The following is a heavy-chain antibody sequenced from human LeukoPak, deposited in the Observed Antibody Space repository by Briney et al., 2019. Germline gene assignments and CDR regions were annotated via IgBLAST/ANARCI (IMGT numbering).Heavy chain of an antibody. CDR3: AKVRSGGTYSFDY. Sequence: PGGSLRLSCTVSGFTISNYWMTWVRQAPGKGLEWVAKIKQDESQKDYVDSVKGRFTISRDNAKNSLYLQMNSLRAEDTAVYYCAKVRSGGTYSFDYWGQGTLVTVSS. CDR2: IKQDESQK. D-gene: IGHD1-26*01. V-gene: IGHV3-7*01. CDR1: GFTISNYW. J-gene: IGHJ4*02.